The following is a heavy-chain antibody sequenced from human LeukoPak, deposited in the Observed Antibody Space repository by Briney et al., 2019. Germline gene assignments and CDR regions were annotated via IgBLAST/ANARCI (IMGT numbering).Heavy chain of an antibody. Sequence: ASVKVSCKASGYTFTNYAMNWVRQAPGQGLERMGWIHPSTGNPTYAQGFTGRFVFSLDTSVSTTYLQIRSLKAEDTAVYYCARAFQSLGGLSLPDFWGQGTLVTVSS. CDR2: IHPSTGNP. J-gene: IGHJ4*02. D-gene: IGHD3-16*02. CDR3: ARAFQSLGGLSLPDF. V-gene: IGHV7-4-1*02. CDR1: GYTFTNYA.